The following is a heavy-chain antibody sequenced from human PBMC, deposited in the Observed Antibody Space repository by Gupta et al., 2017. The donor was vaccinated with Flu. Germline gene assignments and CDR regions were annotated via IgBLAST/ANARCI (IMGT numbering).Heavy chain of an antibody. V-gene: IGHV1-18*01. CDR2: ISVYSGNT. CDR3: ARDRSSSDY. Sequence: QVQLVQSGAEVKKPGASVKVSCKASGYTFTNYGVSWVRQAPGQGLEWMGWISVYSGNTDYAQKFQGRVTMTTDTSTSTAYMELKSLISDDTAVYYCARDRSSSDYWGQGTLVTVSS. CDR1: GYTFTNYG. J-gene: IGHJ4*02. D-gene: IGHD6-13*01.